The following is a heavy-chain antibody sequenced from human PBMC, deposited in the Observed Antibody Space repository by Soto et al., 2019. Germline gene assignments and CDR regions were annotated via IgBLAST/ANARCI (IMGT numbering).Heavy chain of an antibody. V-gene: IGHV4-30-2*01. CDR1: GDSLSSGGYS. CDR3: ARAHYGPSGYYFDS. J-gene: IGHJ4*02. D-gene: IGHD3-22*01. Sequence: SDTLSLTCTVSGDSLSSGGYSWSWIRQPPQKGLEWIGYIYHTGSTSYSPSLKSRVTISVDKSKNQFSLILNSVTAADTAIYYCARAHYGPSGYYFDSWGQGTLVTVSS. CDR2: IYHTGST.